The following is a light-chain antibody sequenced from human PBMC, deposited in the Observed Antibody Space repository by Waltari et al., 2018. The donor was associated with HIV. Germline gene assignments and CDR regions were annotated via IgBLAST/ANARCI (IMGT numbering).Light chain of an antibody. Sequence: QSALTQPRSVSGSPGQSVTISCTGTSSDVGGYNYVSWYQQHPGKAPKLMIYDVSKRPAGVPYRFSGSKSGSAASLNISGLQAEDEADYYCCSYAGSFVVFGGGTKLTVL. CDR1: SSDVGGYNY. CDR2: DVS. V-gene: IGLV2-11*01. J-gene: IGLJ2*01. CDR3: CSYAGSFVV.